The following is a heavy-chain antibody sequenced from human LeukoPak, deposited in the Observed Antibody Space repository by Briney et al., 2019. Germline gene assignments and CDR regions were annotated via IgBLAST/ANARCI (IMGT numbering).Heavy chain of an antibody. Sequence: SETLSLTCTVSGGLICSGFYWSCIRQPAGKGLEWIGRIYTSGITNYNPYLKSRVTISADTSTNQFFLKLSSVTAADTAVYYCARVPEVRRSSSVHGFDIWGQGTSVPVSS. CDR1: GGLICSGFY. V-gene: IGHV4-61*02. CDR3: ARVPEVRRSSSVHGFDI. D-gene: IGHD1-14*01. CDR2: IYTSGIT. J-gene: IGHJ3*02.